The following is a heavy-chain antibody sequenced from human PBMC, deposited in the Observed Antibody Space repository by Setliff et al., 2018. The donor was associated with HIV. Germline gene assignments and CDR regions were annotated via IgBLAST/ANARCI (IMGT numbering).Heavy chain of an antibody. J-gene: IGHJ4*02. V-gene: IGHV4-59*06. CDR1: GGSFSSYY. CDR2: IYYSGNT. D-gene: IGHD2-2*01. CDR3: ARALGYCSSTSCYAEYFDC. Sequence: SETLSLTCAVYGGSFSSYYWTWIRQHPGKALEWIGSIYYSGNTYYNPSLKSRLNISVDTSKNQFSLNLSSVTATDTAVYYCARALGYCSSTSCYAEYFDCWGQGTLVTVS.